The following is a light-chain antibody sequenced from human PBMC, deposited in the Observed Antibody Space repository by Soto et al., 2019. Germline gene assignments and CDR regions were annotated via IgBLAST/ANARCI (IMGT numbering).Light chain of an antibody. CDR2: DVT. Sequence: QSVLTQPASVSGSPGQSITISCTGTSSDVGGYNYVSWYQQHPGKAPKLLVYDVTNRPSGVSNRFSGSKSGNTASLTISGLQAEDEADYHCSSYTSISTVVFGGGTKLTVL. CDR1: SSDVGGYNY. J-gene: IGLJ2*01. V-gene: IGLV2-14*01. CDR3: SSYTSISTVV.